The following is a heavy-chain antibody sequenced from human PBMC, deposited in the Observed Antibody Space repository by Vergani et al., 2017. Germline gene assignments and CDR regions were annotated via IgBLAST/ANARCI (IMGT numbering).Heavy chain of an antibody. V-gene: IGHV3-43*02. J-gene: IGHJ2*01. CDR2: NSGDGGST. CDR3: AKVSLGIPYWYFEL. Sequence: EVQLVESGGSVVQAGGSLRLSCEASGFNLDDYEMHWVRQDSGKGLEWVSLNSGDGGSTEYEESVKGRFTISRDNSKKSMYLQMTSLRTEDTALYYCAKVSLGIPYWYFELWGRGTLVTVSS. D-gene: IGHD1-26*01. CDR1: GFNLDDYE.